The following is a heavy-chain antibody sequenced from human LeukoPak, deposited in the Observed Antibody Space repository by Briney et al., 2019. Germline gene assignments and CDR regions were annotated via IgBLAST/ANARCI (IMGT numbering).Heavy chain of an antibody. V-gene: IGHV7-4-1*02. J-gene: IGHJ4*02. CDR3: ARVCSSTSCFIFDY. CDR2: INTNTGNP. D-gene: IGHD2-2*01. Sequence: GASVKVSCKASGYTFTSYAMNWVRQAPGQGLEWMGWINTNTGNPTYAQGFTGRFVFSLDTSVSTAYLQTSSLKAEDTAVYYCARVCSSTSCFIFDYWGQGTLVTVSS. CDR1: GYTFTSYA.